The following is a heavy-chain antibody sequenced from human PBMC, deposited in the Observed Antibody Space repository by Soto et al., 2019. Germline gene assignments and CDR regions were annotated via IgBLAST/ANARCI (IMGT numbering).Heavy chain of an antibody. CDR2: IYPGDSDT. CDR3: ASTRDVEYPFFDY. J-gene: IGHJ4*02. CDR1: GYSFTSYW. V-gene: IGHV5-51*01. Sequence: GESLKISCKGSGYSFTSYWIGWVRQMPGKGLEWMGIIYPGDSDTRYSPSFQGQVTISADKSISTAYLQWSSLKASDTAMYYCASTRDVEYPFFDYWGQGTLVTVSS.